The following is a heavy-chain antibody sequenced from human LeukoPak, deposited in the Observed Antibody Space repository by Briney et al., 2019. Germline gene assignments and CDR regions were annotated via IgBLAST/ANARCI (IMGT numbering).Heavy chain of an antibody. D-gene: IGHD6-13*01. V-gene: IGHV4-39*07. J-gene: IGHJ4*02. CDR3: ARVWGNLRIAAAGTTTR. Sequence: PSETLSLTCTVSGGSISSSSYYWGWIRQPPGKGLEWIGSIYHSGSTYYNPSLKSRVTISVDTSKNQFSLKLSSVTAADTAVYYCARVWGNLRIAAAGTTTRWGQGTLVTVSS. CDR2: IYHSGST. CDR1: GGSISSSSYY.